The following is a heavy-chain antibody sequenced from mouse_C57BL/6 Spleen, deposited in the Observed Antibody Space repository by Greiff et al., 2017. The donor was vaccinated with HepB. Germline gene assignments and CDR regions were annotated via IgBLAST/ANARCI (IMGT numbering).Heavy chain of an antibody. CDR2: INPGSGGT. CDR1: GYAFTNYL. CDR3: ARLGDGGL. V-gene: IGHV1-54*01. Sequence: VQLQQSGAELVRPGTSVKVSCKASGYAFTNYLIEWVKQRPGQGLEWIGVINPGSGGTNYNEKFKGKATLTADKSSSTAYMQLSSLTSEDSAVYFCARLGDGGLWGQGASVTVAS. D-gene: IGHD1-1*02. J-gene: IGHJ4*01.